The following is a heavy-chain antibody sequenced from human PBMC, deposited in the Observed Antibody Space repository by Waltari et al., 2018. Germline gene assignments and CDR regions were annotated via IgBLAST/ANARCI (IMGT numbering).Heavy chain of an antibody. CDR2: IRSKANSYAT. D-gene: IGHD4-17*01. V-gene: IGHV3-73*01. CDR3: TRRGYGGNSEAPTYYYGMDV. CDR1: GFTFSGSA. J-gene: IGHJ6*02. Sequence: EVQLVESGGGLVQPGGSLKLSCAASGFTFSGSAMHWVRQASGKGLEWVGRIRSKANSYATAYAASVKGRFTISRDDSKNTAYLQMNSRKTEDTAVYYCTRRGYGGNSEAPTYYYGMDVWGQGTTVTVSS.